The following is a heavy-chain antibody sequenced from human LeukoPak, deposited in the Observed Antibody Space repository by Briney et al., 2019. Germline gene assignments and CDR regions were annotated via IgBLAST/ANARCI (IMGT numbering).Heavy chain of an antibody. CDR3: AADGYYDSRYFDL. V-gene: IGHV1-58*02. D-gene: IGHD3-22*01. CDR2: IVVGSGNT. J-gene: IGHJ2*01. Sequence: GASVKVPCKASGFTFTSSAMQWVRQARGQRLEWIGWIVVGSGNTNYAQKFQERVTITGDMSTSTAYMELSSLRSEDTAVYYCAADGYYDSRYFDLWGRGTLVTVSS. CDR1: GFTFTSSA.